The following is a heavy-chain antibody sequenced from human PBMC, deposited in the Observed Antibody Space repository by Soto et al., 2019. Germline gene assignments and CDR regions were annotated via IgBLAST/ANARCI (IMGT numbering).Heavy chain of an antibody. CDR2: IYHSGST. V-gene: IGHV4-4*02. Sequence: QVQLQESGPGLVKPSGTLSLTCAVSGGSISSSNWWSWVRQPPGKGLEWIGEIYHSGSTNYNPSLKSRVTISVDKSKNQFSLKLSSVPAADTAVYYCARRPSSSGYYYYYYGMDVWGQGTTVTVSS. CDR1: GGSISSSNW. CDR3: ARRPSSSGYYYYYYGMDV. D-gene: IGHD3-22*01. J-gene: IGHJ6*02.